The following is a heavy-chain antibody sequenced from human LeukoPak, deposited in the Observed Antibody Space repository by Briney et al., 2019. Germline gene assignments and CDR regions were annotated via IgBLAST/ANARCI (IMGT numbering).Heavy chain of an antibody. CDR2: ISSSSSTI. Sequence: GGSLRLSCAASGFTFSSYSMNWVRQAPGKGLEWVSYISSSSSTIYYADSVKGRFTISRDNAKNSLYLQMNSLRAEDTAVYYCAREDEYSSSWYSDYWGQGTLVTVSS. J-gene: IGHJ4*02. D-gene: IGHD6-13*01. CDR3: AREDEYSSSWYSDY. V-gene: IGHV3-48*04. CDR1: GFTFSSYS.